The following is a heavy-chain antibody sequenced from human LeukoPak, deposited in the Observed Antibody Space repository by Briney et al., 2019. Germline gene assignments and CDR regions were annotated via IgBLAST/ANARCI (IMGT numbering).Heavy chain of an antibody. D-gene: IGHD3-10*01. CDR3: ARAKRYYGSGSYWLYGMDV. V-gene: IGHV4-34*01. J-gene: IGHJ6*02. CDR2: INHSGST. Sequence: SETLSLTCAVYGGSFSGYYWSWIRQPPGKGLEWIGEINHSGSTNYNPSLKRRVTISVDTSKNQFSLKLSSVTAADTAVYYCARAKRYYGSGSYWLYGMDVWGQGTTVTVSS. CDR1: GGSFSGYY.